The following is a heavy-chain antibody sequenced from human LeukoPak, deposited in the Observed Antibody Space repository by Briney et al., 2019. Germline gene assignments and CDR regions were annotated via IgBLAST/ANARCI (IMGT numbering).Heavy chain of an antibody. CDR3: AGLLRYFDSQPSEPHAFDI. V-gene: IGHV4-61*02. CDR2: IYSSGST. J-gene: IGHJ3*02. Sequence: SQTLSLTCTVSGVSINSGSYYWSWIRQPAGKGLEWIGRIYSSGSTNYNPSLKSRVTISVDTSKNQFSLKLSPVTAADTAVYYCAGLLRYFDSQPSEPHAFDIWGQGTMVTVSS. CDR1: GVSINSGSYY. D-gene: IGHD3-9*01.